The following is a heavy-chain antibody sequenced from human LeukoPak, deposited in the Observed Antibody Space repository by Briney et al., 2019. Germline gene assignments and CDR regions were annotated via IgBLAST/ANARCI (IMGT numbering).Heavy chain of an antibody. J-gene: IGHJ4*02. Sequence: GASVKVSCKASGYTFTSYGISWVRQAPGQGLEWMGWISAYNGNTNYAQKLQGRVAMTTDTSTSTAYMELRSLRSDDTAVYYCARVLQLSPSPNFDYWGQGTLVTVSS. D-gene: IGHD6-6*01. V-gene: IGHV1-18*01. CDR2: ISAYNGNT. CDR1: GYTFTSYG. CDR3: ARVLQLSPSPNFDY.